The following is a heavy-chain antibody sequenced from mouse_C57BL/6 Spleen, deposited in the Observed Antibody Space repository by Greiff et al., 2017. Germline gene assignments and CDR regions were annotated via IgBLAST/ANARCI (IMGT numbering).Heavy chain of an antibody. CDR2: INPSNGGT. D-gene: IGHD1-1*01. CDR3: ARPTVVAHFDY. V-gene: IGHV1-53*01. CDR1: GYTFTSYW. Sequence: VQLQQSGTELVKPGASVKLSCKASGYTFTSYWMHWVKQRPGQGLEWIGNINPSNGGTNYNEKFKSKATLTVDKSSSTAYMQRSSLTSEDSAVYYCARPTVVAHFDYWGQGTTLTVSS. J-gene: IGHJ2*01.